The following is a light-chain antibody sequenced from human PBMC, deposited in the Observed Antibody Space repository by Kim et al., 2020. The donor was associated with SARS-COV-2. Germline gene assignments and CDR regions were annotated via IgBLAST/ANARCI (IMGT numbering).Light chain of an antibody. Sequence: EIVLTQSPATLSLSPGERATLSCRASQSVSTYLAWYQQKPGQAPRLLIFDASNRATGIPARFSGSGSGTDFTLTISSLEPEDFAVYYCQQRSKWCTFGEGTKMEI. J-gene: IGKJ2*02. V-gene: IGKV3-11*01. CDR2: DAS. CDR1: QSVSTY. CDR3: QQRSKWCT.